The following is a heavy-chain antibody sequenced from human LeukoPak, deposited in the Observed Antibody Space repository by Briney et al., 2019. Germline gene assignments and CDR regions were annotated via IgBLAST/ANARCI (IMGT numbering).Heavy chain of an antibody. Sequence: SETLSLTCTVSGGSIRSYHWSWIRQPPGKGLEWIGYIYYSGSTNYKSSLKSRVTISVDTSKNQFSLKLSSVTAADTAVYYCARTTEGGYSYGYFYYYYMDVWGKGTTVTISS. CDR2: IYYSGST. D-gene: IGHD5-18*01. J-gene: IGHJ6*03. CDR1: GGSIRSYH. V-gene: IGHV4-59*01. CDR3: ARTTEGGYSYGYFYYYYMDV.